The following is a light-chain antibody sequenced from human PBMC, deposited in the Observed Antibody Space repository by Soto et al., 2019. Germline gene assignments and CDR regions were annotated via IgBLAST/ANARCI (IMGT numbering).Light chain of an antibody. V-gene: IGKV3-15*01. J-gene: IGKJ1*01. CDR1: RSVGNT. CDR3: QQYGEWPKM. CDR2: DAS. Sequence: EIVMTQSPSILSVSPGEGATLSCRASRSVGNTLAWYQQKPGQAPRLLIYDASTRATGIPARFSGSGSGTEFTLTISSLQSEDFAVYYCQQYGEWPKMFGRGTKVDIK.